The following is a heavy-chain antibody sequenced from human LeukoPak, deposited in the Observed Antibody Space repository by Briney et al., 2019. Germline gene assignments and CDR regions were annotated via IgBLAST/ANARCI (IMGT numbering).Heavy chain of an antibody. CDR2: IKSKTDGGTT. CDR3: TTGIAAAGPRLY. Sequence: GGSLRLPCAASGFTFSNAWMSWVRQAPGKGLEWVGRIKSKTDGGTTDYAAPVKGRFTISRDDSKNTLYLQMNSLKTEDTAVYYCTTGIAAAGPRLYWGQGTLVTVSS. V-gene: IGHV3-15*01. CDR1: GFTFSNAW. J-gene: IGHJ4*02. D-gene: IGHD6-13*01.